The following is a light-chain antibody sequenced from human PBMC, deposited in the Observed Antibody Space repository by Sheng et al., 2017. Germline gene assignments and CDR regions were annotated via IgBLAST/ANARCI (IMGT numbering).Light chain of an antibody. J-gene: IGKJ1*01. V-gene: IGKV3-20*01. CDR3: QQYGSSPRT. CDR1: QSLSSN. CDR2: GAS. Sequence: EIVMTQSPATLSVSPGERATLSCRASQSLSSNLAWYQQKPGQAPRLLIFGASSRATGIPDRFSGSGSGTDFTLTISSLEPEDFAVYYCQQYGSSPRTFGQGTKVEIK.